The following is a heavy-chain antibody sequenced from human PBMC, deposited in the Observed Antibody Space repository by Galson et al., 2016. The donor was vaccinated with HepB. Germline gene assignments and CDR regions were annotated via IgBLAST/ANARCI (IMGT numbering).Heavy chain of an antibody. CDR1: GFNLNSYS. V-gene: IGHV3-48*02. Sequence: FGFNLNSYSMNWVRQAPGKGLEWISYITSSSSLIFYADSVKGRFTISRDNARNSLYLQMNILRDEDTAVYYCARVVYGSGSYYRFYDYWGQGTLVTVSS. J-gene: IGHJ4*02. CDR2: ITSSSSLI. CDR3: ARVVYGSGSYYRFYDY. D-gene: IGHD3-10*01.